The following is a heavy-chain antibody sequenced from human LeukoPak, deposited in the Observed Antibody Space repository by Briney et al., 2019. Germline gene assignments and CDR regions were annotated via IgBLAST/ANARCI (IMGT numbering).Heavy chain of an antibody. D-gene: IGHD2/OR15-2a*01. Sequence: PGGSLRLSCAASGFTFSSYAMSWVRKAPGKGLEWVSIISDNGASTYYADSVKGQFTISRDNSKNTLYLQMNSLRAEDTAIYYCAKGQRVIVPSTRIMDVWGKGTTVTVSS. CDR2: ISDNGAST. CDR1: GFTFSSYA. CDR3: AKGQRVIVPSTRIMDV. J-gene: IGHJ6*04. V-gene: IGHV3-23*01.